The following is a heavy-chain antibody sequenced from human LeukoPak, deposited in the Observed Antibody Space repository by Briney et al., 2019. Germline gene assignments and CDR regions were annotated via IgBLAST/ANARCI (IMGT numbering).Heavy chain of an antibody. CDR1: GGSISSSSYY. CDR2: IYYTGST. CDR3: ARLTNGSYRHSYYYMDL. D-gene: IGHD1-26*01. V-gene: IGHV4-39*07. J-gene: IGHJ6*03. Sequence: PSETLSLTCTVSGGSISSSSYYWDWIRQPPGKGLEWIGTIYYTGSTYYNPSLKSRVTISVDTSKNQFSLKLSSVTAADTAVYYCARLTNGSYRHSYYYMDLWGKGTTVTVSS.